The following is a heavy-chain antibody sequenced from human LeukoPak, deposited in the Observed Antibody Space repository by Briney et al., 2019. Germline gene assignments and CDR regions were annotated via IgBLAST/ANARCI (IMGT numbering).Heavy chain of an antibody. D-gene: IGHD3-22*01. CDR1: GGSISSSSYY. V-gene: IGHV4-39*01. CDR2: IYYRGST. J-gene: IGHJ4*02. CDR3: ARHYYYDSSGYPYFDY. Sequence: SETLSLTCTVSGGSISSSSYYWGWIRQPPGKGLEWIGSIYYRGSTYYNPSRKSRVTISVDTSKNQFSLKLSSVTAADTAVYYCARHYYYDSSGYPYFDYWGQGTLVTVSS.